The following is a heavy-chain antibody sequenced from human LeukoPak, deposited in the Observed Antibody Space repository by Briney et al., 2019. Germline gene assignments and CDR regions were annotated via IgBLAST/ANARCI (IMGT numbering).Heavy chain of an antibody. D-gene: IGHD3-3*01. CDR3: GRHRAYDLFDP. CDR2: IYYSGSI. V-gene: IGHV4-61*08. J-gene: IGHJ5*02. Sequence: SETLSLTCTVSGGSISSGGYSWSWLRQHPGKGLEWIGYIYYSGSINYNPSLKSRVTISVDTSKNQFSLNLSSVTAADTAVYYCGRHRAYDLFDPWGQGTLVTVSS. CDR1: GGSISSGGYS.